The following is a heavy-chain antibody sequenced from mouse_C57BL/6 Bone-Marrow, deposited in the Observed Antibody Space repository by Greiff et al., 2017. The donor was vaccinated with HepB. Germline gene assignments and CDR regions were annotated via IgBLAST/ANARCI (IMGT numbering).Heavy chain of an antibody. D-gene: IGHD1-1*01. Sequence: EVMLVESGGGLVQPGGSLKLSCAASGFTFSDYYMYWVRQTPEKRLEWVAYISNGGGSTYYPDTVKGRFTISRDNAKNTRYLQMSRLKSEDTAMYYCARQNYGSRFYYAMDYWGQGTSVTVSS. J-gene: IGHJ4*01. CDR1: GFTFSDYY. CDR3: ARQNYGSRFYYAMDY. V-gene: IGHV5-12*01. CDR2: ISNGGGST.